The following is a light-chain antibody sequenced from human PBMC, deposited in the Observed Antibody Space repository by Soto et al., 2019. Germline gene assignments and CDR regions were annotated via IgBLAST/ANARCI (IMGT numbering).Light chain of an antibody. J-gene: IGKJ1*01. V-gene: IGKV3-11*01. Sequence: EIVFTQSPGTLSLSPGERATLSCRASQSVSSYLAWYQQKPGQAPRLLIYDASTRATGISARFSGSGTGTDFTLTISRLEPKYFAIYYCQQRSNRPVTCGQRTKVEVK. CDR2: DAS. CDR3: QQRSNRPVT. CDR1: QSVSSY.